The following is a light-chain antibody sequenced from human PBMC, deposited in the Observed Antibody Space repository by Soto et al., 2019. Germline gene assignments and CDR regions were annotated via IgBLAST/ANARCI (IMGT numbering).Light chain of an antibody. CDR2: GAS. CDR3: QQYNNWPFT. CDR1: QSVSSN. V-gene: IGKV3-15*01. J-gene: IGKJ3*01. Sequence: EIVMTQSPATLSVSPGERATLSCRASQSVSSNLAWYQQKPGQAPGLLIYGASTRATAIPARFSGCGSRTGFNHTISSRQSEDFAVYHCQQYNNWPFTFGPGTKVDIK.